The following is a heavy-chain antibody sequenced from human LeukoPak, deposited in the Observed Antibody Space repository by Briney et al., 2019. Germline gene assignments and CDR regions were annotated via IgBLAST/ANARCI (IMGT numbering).Heavy chain of an antibody. J-gene: IGHJ6*04. CDR2: IYSGGST. Sequence: PGGSLRLSCAASGFTVSSNFLSWVRQDPGKGLEWVSVIYSGGSTYYADSVKGRFTISRDNSKNTLYLQMNSLRAEDTAVYYCARVGGSSWYDYYYYGMDVWGKGTTVTVSS. CDR1: GFTVSSNF. D-gene: IGHD6-13*01. CDR3: ARVGGSSWYDYYYYGMDV. V-gene: IGHV3-53*01.